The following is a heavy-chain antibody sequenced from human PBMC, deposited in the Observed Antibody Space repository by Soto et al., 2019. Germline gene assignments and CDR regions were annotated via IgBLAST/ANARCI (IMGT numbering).Heavy chain of an antibody. D-gene: IGHD2-8*01. CDR3: AREMVAPSYNYYGLDV. CDR2: TSYDGSNK. Sequence: QVQLVEAGGGVVQPGRSLRLSCAASGFSFSIYAIHWVRQAPGKGLEWVVVTSYDGSNKYYADSVEGRFTISRDNSQNTLNLQMNSLRPEDTAWYFCAREMVAPSYNYYGLDVWGQGTTVTVSS. V-gene: IGHV3-30-3*01. CDR1: GFSFSIYA. J-gene: IGHJ6*02.